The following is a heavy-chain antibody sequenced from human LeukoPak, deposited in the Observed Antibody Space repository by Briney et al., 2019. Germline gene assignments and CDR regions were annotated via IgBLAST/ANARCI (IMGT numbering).Heavy chain of an antibody. D-gene: IGHD3-3*01. V-gene: IGHV1-46*01. Sequence: GASVKVSCKASGYTFTSYGISWVRQAPGQGLEWMGIINPSGGSTSYAQKFQGRVTMTRDTSTSTVYMELSSLRSEDTAVYYCARAPTYYDFWSDYWGQGTLVTVSS. J-gene: IGHJ4*02. CDR1: GYTFTSYG. CDR3: ARAPTYYDFWSDY. CDR2: INPSGGST.